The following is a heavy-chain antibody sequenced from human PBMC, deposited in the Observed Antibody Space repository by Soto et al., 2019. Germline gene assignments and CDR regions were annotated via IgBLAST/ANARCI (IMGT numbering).Heavy chain of an antibody. V-gene: IGHV3-74*01. CDR1: GFTFSSYW. D-gene: IGHD2-15*01. Sequence: GSLRLSCAASGFTFSSYWMHWVRQAPGKGLAWVSRINSDGSSTSYADSVKGRFTISRDNAKNTLYLQMNSLRAEDTAVYYCARVLEKCSGGSCYPYYYGMDVWGQGTTVTVSS. J-gene: IGHJ6*02. CDR2: INSDGSST. CDR3: ARVLEKCSGGSCYPYYYGMDV.